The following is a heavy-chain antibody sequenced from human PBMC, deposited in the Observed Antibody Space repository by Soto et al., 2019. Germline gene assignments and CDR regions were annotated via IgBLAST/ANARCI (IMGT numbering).Heavy chain of an antibody. V-gene: IGHV1-24*01. CDR2: FDPEDGET. J-gene: IGHJ5*02. CDR3: ATDGYDILTGSHWFAP. CDR1: GYTLTELS. D-gene: IGHD3-9*01. Sequence: ASVKVSCKVSGYTLTELSMHWVRQAPGKGLEWMGGFDPEDGETIYAQKFQGRVTMTEDTSTDTAYMELSSLRSEDTAVYYCATDGYDILTGSHWFAPWGQGTLVTVSS.